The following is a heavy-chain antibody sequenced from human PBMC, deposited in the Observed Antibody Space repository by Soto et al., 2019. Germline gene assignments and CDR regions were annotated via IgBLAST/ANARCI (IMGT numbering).Heavy chain of an antibody. Sequence: GASVKVSCKASGYTFSSSGFTWVRQAPGQGLEWMGWISANSGNTNYAQKLQGRVTMTTDTSTSTAYMDLSGLRSDDTAVYYCARSASGIYSQGYNFYVMEVWGPGTTVTVSS. J-gene: IGHJ6*02. CDR1: GYTFSSSG. CDR2: ISANSGNT. D-gene: IGHD3-10*01. CDR3: ARSASGIYSQGYNFYVMEV. V-gene: IGHV1-18*01.